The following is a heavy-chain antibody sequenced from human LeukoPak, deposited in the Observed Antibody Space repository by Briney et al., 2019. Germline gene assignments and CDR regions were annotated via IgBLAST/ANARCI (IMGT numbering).Heavy chain of an antibody. J-gene: IGHJ4*02. CDR3: AKVFPYYDSSGRYFDY. CDR2: ISGSGGTT. Sequence: GGSLRLSCAASGFTFSSYAMSWVRQAPGRGLEWVSTISGSGGTTYYANSVKGRFTISRDNSKNTLYLQMNSLRAEDTAVYYCAKVFPYYDSSGRYFDYWGQGTLVTVSS. V-gene: IGHV3-23*01. D-gene: IGHD3-22*01. CDR1: GFTFSSYA.